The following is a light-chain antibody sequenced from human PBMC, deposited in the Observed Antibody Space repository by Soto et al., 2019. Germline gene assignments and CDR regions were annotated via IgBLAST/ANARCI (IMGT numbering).Light chain of an antibody. CDR2: DAY. J-gene: IGKJ3*01. CDR1: QGISNY. Sequence: DIQMTQSPSSLSASVGDRVTITCRASQGISNYLAWYQQKPGKVPTLLISDAYTLQSGVPSRFSGSGSGTDFTLTISSLHPEAVATYYCQNYKSVPLLTFGTGTKVDLK. V-gene: IGKV1-27*01. CDR3: QNYKSVPLLT.